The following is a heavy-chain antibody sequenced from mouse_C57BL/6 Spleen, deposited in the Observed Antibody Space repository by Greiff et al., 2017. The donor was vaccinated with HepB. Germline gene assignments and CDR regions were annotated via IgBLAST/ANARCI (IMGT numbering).Heavy chain of an antibody. CDR1: GYTFTSYW. CDR3: ASEDYGSLDY. D-gene: IGHD1-1*01. V-gene: IGHV1-64*01. J-gene: IGHJ2*01. Sequence: QVQLQQPGAELVKPGASVKLSCKASGYTFTSYWMHWVKQRSGQGLEWIGMIHPNSGSTNYNEKFKSKATLTVDKSSSTAYMQLSSLTSEDSAVYYCASEDYGSLDYWGQGTTLTVSS. CDR2: IHPNSGST.